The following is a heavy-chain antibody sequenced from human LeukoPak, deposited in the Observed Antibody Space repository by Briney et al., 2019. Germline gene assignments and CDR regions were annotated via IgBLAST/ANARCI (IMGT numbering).Heavy chain of an antibody. CDR1: GFTFSSYS. V-gene: IGHV3-21*01. CDR3: ARVGFYDILTGYYSGNWFDP. Sequence: GGSLRLSCAASGFTFSSYSMNLVRQAPGKGLEWVSSISSSSSYIYYADSVKGRFTISRDNAKNSLYLQMNSLRAEDTAVYYCARVGFYDILTGYYSGNWFDPWGQGTLVTVSS. J-gene: IGHJ5*02. D-gene: IGHD3-9*01. CDR2: ISSSSSYI.